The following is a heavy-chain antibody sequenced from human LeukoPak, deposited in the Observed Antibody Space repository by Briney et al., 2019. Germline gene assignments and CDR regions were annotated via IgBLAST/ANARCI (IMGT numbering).Heavy chain of an antibody. CDR3: ARDILIFGVVISYNWFDP. CDR2: ISAYNGNT. CDR1: GYTFTSYY. J-gene: IGHJ5*02. Sequence: ASVKVSCKASGYTFTSYYMHWVRQAPGQGLEWMGWISAYNGNTNYAQKLQGRVTMTTDTSTSTAYMELRSLRSDDTAVYYCARDILIFGVVISYNWFDPWGQGTLVTVSS. V-gene: IGHV1-18*04. D-gene: IGHD3/OR15-3a*01.